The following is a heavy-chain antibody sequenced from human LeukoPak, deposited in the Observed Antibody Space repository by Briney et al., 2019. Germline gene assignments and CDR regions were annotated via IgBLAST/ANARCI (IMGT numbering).Heavy chain of an antibody. CDR2: IYFSGNT. CDR3: ARILGYCSGGSCYDSRFDP. CDR1: GVSISETSYY. J-gene: IGHJ5*02. V-gene: IGHV4-39*07. Sequence: SETLSLTCTVSGVSISETSYYWGWIRQSPGKGLEWIGSIYFSGNTYYNPSLKSRVTISMDTSKNQFSLKLSSVTAADTAVYYCARILGYCSGGSCYDSRFDPWGQGTLVTVSS. D-gene: IGHD2-15*01.